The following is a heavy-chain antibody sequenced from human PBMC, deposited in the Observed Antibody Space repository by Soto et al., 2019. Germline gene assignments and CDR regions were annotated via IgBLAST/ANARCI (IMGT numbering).Heavy chain of an antibody. V-gene: IGHV4-4*02. CDR3: ARVSGSYYYVMDV. Sequence: PSETLSLTCAVSGGSISSSNWWSWVRQPPGKGLEWIGEIYHSGSTNYNPSLKRRVTISVDKSKNQFSLKLSSVTAADTAVYYCARVSGSYYYVMDVWGKGTTVTVCS. J-gene: IGHJ6*04. D-gene: IGHD3-10*01. CDR2: IYHSGST. CDR1: GGSISSSNW.